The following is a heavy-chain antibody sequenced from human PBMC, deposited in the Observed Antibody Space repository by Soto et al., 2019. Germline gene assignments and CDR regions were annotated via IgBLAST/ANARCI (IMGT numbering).Heavy chain of an antibody. J-gene: IGHJ3*01. V-gene: IGHV3-74*01. CDR2: IHSDGSST. CDR1: GFTFSYYW. Sequence: VQLVESGGGLVRPGGSLRLSCAASGFTFSYYWMHWVRQAPGKGLVWVSRIHSDGSSTTYADFVKGRFIISRDNARNTVDLQMNSVRVEGTAVYYCARGDRGAFDLWGQGTVVTVSS. D-gene: IGHD1-26*01. CDR3: ARGDRGAFDL.